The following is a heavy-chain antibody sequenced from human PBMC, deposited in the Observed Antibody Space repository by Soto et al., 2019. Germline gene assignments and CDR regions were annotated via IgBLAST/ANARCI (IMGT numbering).Heavy chain of an antibody. V-gene: IGHV3-48*01. D-gene: IGHD6-19*01. J-gene: IGHJ4*02. CDR3: AKDYLRQYSSGWYYFDY. Sequence: PGGSLRLSCAASGFTFSSYSMNWVRQAPGKGLEWVSYISSSSSTIYYADSVKGRFTISRDNAKNTLYLQMNSLRAEDTAVYYCAKDYLRQYSSGWYYFDYWGQGTLVTVSS. CDR2: ISSSSSTI. CDR1: GFTFSSYS.